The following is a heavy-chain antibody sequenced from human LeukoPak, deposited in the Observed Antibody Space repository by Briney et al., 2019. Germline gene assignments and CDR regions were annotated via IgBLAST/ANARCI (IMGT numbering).Heavy chain of an antibody. J-gene: IGHJ6*04. Sequence: GGSLRLSCAASGFTFSSYAMSWVRQAPGKGLEWVSAISTDAGETHYADSVKGRFTISRDNAKNSLYLQMNSLRAEDTAVYYCARVRYDFVWGSLDVWGRGTPVTISS. CDR2: ISTDAGET. CDR1: GFTFSSYA. V-gene: IGHV3-21*01. D-gene: IGHD3-16*01. CDR3: ARVRYDFVWGSLDV.